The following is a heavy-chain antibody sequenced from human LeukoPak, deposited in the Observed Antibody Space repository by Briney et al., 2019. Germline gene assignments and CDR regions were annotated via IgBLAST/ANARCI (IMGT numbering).Heavy chain of an antibody. V-gene: IGHV3-30*03. CDR3: ARLTTTVTFDY. CDR1: GLTFSRFG. J-gene: IGHJ4*02. Sequence: GGSLRLSCAASGLTFSRFGMHWVRQAPGKGLDWVALISHDGSQGYYTDSVRGRFTISRDNSKNTLYLQMNSLTAEDTAVYYCARLTTTVTFDYWGQGTLVTVSS. D-gene: IGHD4-17*01. CDR2: ISHDGSQG.